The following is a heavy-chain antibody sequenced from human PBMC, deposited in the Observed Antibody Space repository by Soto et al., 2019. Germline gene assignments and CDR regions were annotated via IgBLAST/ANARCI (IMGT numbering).Heavy chain of an antibody. CDR2: IYTSGST. D-gene: IGHD2-2*01. Sequence: PSETLSLTCTVSGGSISSHYWSWIRQPAGKGLEWIGRIYTSGSTNYNPSLKSRVTMSVDTSKNQFSLQWSSLKASDTAMYYCARHYCSSTSCYPVYYYYYGMDVWGQGTTVTVSS. CDR1: GGSISSHY. V-gene: IGHV4-4*07. CDR3: ARHYCSSTSCYPVYYYYYGMDV. J-gene: IGHJ6*02.